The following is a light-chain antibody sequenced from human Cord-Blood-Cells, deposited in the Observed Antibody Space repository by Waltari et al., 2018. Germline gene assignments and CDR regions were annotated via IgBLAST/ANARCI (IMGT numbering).Light chain of an antibody. CDR2: EGS. Sequence: SALTQPASVSGSPGPSITISCTGTSSDVRSYNLVSWYQQHPGKAPKLMIYEGSKRPSGVSNRFAGSKSGNTASLTISGLQAEDEADYYCCSYAGSSTWVFGGGTKLTVL. J-gene: IGLJ3*02. CDR1: SSDVRSYNL. CDR3: CSYAGSSTWV. V-gene: IGLV2-23*01.